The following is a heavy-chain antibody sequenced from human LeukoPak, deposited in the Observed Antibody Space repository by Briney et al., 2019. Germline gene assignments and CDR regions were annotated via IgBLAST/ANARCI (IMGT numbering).Heavy chain of an antibody. CDR2: IIPIFATA. CDR1: GGTFSSYA. CDR3: ARGPITTRSHFDY. Sequence: SVKVSCKASGGTFSSYAISWVRQAPGQGLEWMGGIIPIFATANYAQKFQGRVTITADESTSTAYMELSSLRTEDTAVYYCARGPITTRSHFDYWGQGTLVTVSS. V-gene: IGHV1-69*13. D-gene: IGHD3-22*01. J-gene: IGHJ4*02.